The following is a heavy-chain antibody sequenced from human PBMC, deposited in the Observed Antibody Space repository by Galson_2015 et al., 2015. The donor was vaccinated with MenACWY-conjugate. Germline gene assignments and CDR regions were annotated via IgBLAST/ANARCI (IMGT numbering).Heavy chain of an antibody. Sequence: SLRLSCAASGFTFSNYWMSWVRQAPGRGLEWVANIKQDGREKYYVDSVKGRFTISRDNTKNSLYLQMNTLRAEDTAVYYCARDRGRMSVTGPGSLDYWGQGTLVTVPS. CDR1: GFTFSNYW. CDR2: IKQDGREK. D-gene: IGHD6-19*01. J-gene: IGHJ4*02. V-gene: IGHV3-7*01. CDR3: ARDRGRMSVTGPGSLDY.